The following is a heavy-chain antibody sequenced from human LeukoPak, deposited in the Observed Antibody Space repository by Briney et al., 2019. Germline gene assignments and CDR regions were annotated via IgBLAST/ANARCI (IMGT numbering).Heavy chain of an antibody. J-gene: IGHJ4*02. Sequence: SGGSLRLSCAASGSTFSSYWMSWVRQAPGKGLEWVANIKQDGSEKYYVDSVKGRFTISRDNAENSLYLQMNSLRAEDTAVYYCARDLWKVFDYWGQGTLVTVSS. CDR3: ARDLWKVFDY. D-gene: IGHD1-1*01. CDR2: IKQDGSEK. V-gene: IGHV3-7*01. CDR1: GSTFSSYW.